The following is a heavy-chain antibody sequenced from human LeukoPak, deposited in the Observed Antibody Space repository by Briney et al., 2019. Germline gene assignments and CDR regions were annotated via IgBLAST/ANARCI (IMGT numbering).Heavy chain of an antibody. CDR3: ARITYDFWSGYYMPDDP. Sequence: ASVKVSGKASGYTFTNYGISWVRQAPGQGLEWMGWISIYNGNTDYAQKLRGRVTMTTDTSTSTAYMELRSLRSDDTAVYYCARITYDFWSGYYMPDDPWGQGTLVTVSS. V-gene: IGHV1-18*01. CDR1: GYTFTNYG. D-gene: IGHD3-3*01. J-gene: IGHJ5*02. CDR2: ISIYNGNT.